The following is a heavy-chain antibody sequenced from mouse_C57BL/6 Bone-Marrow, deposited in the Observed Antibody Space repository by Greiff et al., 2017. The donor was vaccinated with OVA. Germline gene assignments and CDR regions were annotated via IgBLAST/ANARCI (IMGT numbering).Heavy chain of an antibody. CDR2: INPSNGGT. J-gene: IGHJ4*01. V-gene: IGHV1-53*01. Sequence: QVQLQQPGTELVKPGASVKLSCKASGYTFTSYWMHWVKQRPGQGLEWIGNINPSNGGTNYNEKFKSKATLTVDKSSSTAYMQLSSLTSEDSAVYCCAREVLLRGAMDYWGQGTSVTVSS. D-gene: IGHD1-1*01. CDR3: AREVLLRGAMDY. CDR1: GYTFTSYW.